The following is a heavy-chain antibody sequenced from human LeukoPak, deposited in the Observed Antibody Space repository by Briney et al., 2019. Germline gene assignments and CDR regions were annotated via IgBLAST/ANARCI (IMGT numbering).Heavy chain of an antibody. CDR1: GYTFTSYY. CDR2: INPSGGST. D-gene: IGHD4-17*01. Sequence: GASVKVSCKASGYTFTSYYMHWVRQAPGQGLEWMGIINPSGGSTSYAQKFQGRVTMTRDTSTSTVYMELSSLRSEDTTVYYCAKPARAYGDFDYWGQGTQVTVSS. J-gene: IGHJ4*02. V-gene: IGHV1-46*01. CDR3: AKPARAYGDFDY.